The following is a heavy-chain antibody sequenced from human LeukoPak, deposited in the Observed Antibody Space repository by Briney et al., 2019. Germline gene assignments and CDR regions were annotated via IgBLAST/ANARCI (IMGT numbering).Heavy chain of an antibody. V-gene: IGHV4-34*01. CDR3: ASLTSKDS. D-gene: IGHD4-11*01. Sequence: PSETLSFTCAVYGGSFSGYYWSWIRQPPGKGLEWIGEINHSGSTNYNPSLKSRVTISVDTSKNQFSLKVTSVTAADTAVYYCASLTSKDSWGQGTLVTVSS. CDR2: INHSGST. CDR1: GGSFSGYY. J-gene: IGHJ4*02.